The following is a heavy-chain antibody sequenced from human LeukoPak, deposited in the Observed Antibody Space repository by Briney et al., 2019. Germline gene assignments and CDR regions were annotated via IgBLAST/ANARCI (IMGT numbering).Heavy chain of an antibody. J-gene: IGHJ4*02. CDR2: IYTSGSA. D-gene: IGHD2-2*01. CDR1: GGSIRPYF. CDR3: ARGWVVPAAIFDY. Sequence: SETLSLTCTVSGGSIRPYFWSWIRQPAGKGLEWIGRIYTSGSANYNPSLKSRITMSVDTSKNQVSLKLTSVTAADTAVYYCARGWVVPAAIFDYWGQGTLVTVSS. V-gene: IGHV4-4*07.